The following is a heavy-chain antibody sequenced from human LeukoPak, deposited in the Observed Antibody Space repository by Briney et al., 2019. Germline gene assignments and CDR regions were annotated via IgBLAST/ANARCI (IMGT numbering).Heavy chain of an antibody. CDR2: IRYDGSNK. CDR1: GFTFSSYG. CDR3: AIIPERWYYFDY. Sequence: GGSLRLSCAASGFTFSSYGMHWVRQAPGKGLEWVAFIRYDGSNKYYADSVKGRFTISRDNSKNTLYLQMNSLRAEDTAVYYCAIIPERWYYFDYWGQGTLVTVSS. J-gene: IGHJ4*02. V-gene: IGHV3-30*02. D-gene: IGHD4-23*01.